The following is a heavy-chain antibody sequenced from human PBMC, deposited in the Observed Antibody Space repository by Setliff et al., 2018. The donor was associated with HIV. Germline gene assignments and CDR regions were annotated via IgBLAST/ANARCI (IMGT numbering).Heavy chain of an antibody. J-gene: IGHJ4*02. D-gene: IGHD5-18*01. CDR2: ISYDGSNK. CDR1: GFTFSSYA. CDR3: ARAGRDTGNDY. V-gene: IGHV3-30*04. Sequence: QTGGSLRLSCAASGFTFSSYAMHWVRQAPGKGLEWVAVISYDGSNKYYADSVKGRFTISRDNSKNTLYLQMNSLRAEDTAVYYCARAGRDTGNDYWGQGTLVTVSS.